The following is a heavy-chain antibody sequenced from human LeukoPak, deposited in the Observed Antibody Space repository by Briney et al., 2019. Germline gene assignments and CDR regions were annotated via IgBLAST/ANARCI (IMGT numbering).Heavy chain of an antibody. CDR1: GFTFSSYW. J-gene: IGHJ4*02. CDR3: AKHGSSGWYQPLDY. D-gene: IGHD6-19*01. Sequence: GGSLRLSCTASGFTFSSYWMSWVRQAPGKGLEWVANIKQDGSEKYYVDSVKGRFTISRDNAKNSLSLQISSLRAEDTAVYYCAKHGSSGWYQPLDYWGQGILVIVSS. CDR2: IKQDGSEK. V-gene: IGHV3-7*03.